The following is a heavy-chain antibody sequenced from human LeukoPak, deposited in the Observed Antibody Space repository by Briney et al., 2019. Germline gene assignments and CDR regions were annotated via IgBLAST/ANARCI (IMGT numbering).Heavy chain of an antibody. Sequence: PGGSLRLSCAASGFTFSSYGMSWVRQAPGKGLEWVSAISGSGGSTYYADSVKGRFTISRDNSKNTLYLQMNSLRAEDTAVYYCAKMYSSGWYPYYYYYMDVWGKGTTVTISS. D-gene: IGHD6-19*01. V-gene: IGHV3-23*01. J-gene: IGHJ6*03. CDR2: ISGSGGST. CDR3: AKMYSSGWYPYYYYYMDV. CDR1: GFTFSSYG.